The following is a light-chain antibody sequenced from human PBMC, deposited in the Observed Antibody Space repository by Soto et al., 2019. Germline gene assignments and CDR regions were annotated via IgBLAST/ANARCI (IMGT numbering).Light chain of an antibody. CDR2: AAS. Sequence: DIQMAQSPSTLSATAGGRVAISCRAGQSISSWLAWYQQKPGKAPKLLIYAASTLQSGVPSRFSSSGSGTDFTLTISSLQPEDSATYYCQQLNTYPPWTFGQGTKVDIK. J-gene: IGKJ1*01. V-gene: IGKV1-5*01. CDR1: QSISSW. CDR3: QQLNTYPPWT.